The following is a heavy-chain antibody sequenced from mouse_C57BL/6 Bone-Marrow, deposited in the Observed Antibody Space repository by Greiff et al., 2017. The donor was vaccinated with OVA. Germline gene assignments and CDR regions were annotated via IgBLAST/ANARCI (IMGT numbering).Heavy chain of an antibody. V-gene: IGHV3-8*01. CDR2: ISYSGST. J-gene: IGHJ2*01. CDR3: ARLGTSPYYFDY. Sequence: EVQLQQSGPGLAKPSQTLSLTCSVTGYSITSDHWNWIRKFPGNKLEYMGYISYSGSTYYNPSLKSRISITRDTSKNQYYLQLNSVTTEDTATYYCARLGTSPYYFDYWGQGTTLTVSS. D-gene: IGHD3-3*01. CDR1: GYSITSDH.